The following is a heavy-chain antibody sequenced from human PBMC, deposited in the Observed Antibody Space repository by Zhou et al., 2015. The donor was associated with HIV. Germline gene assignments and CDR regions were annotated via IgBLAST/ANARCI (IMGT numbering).Heavy chain of an antibody. D-gene: IGHD1-26*01. CDR2: LIPIFGSG. J-gene: IGHJ2*01. V-gene: IGHV1-69*01. CDR3: ARGASWDYWYFDL. CDR1: GGTFSSYA. Sequence: QVQLVQSGAEVKKPGSSVKVSCKASGGTFSSYAISWVRQAPGQGLEWMGGLIPIFGSGNYAQKFQGRVTITADESTTTAYMELTSLRSEDTAVYYCARGASWDYWYFDLWGRGTLVTVSS.